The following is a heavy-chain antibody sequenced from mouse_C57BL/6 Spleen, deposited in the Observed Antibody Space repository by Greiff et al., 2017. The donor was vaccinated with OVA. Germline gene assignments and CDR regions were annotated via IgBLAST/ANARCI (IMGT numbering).Heavy chain of an antibody. V-gene: IGHV3-6*01. J-gene: IGHJ3*01. CDR3: ARERDDYGFAY. CDR1: GYSITSGYY. D-gene: IGHD2-4*01. Sequence: EVQRVESGPGLVKPSQSLSLTCSVTGYSITSGYYWNWIRQFPGNKLEWMGYISYDGSNNYNPSLKNRISITRDTSKNQFFLKLNSVTTEDTATYYCARERDDYGFAYWGQGTLVTVSA. CDR2: ISYDGSN.